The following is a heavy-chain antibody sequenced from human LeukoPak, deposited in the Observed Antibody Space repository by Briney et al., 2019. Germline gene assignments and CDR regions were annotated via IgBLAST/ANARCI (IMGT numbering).Heavy chain of an antibody. Sequence: KTGGSLRLSCAASGFTFSNAWMSWVRQAPGKGLEWVGRIKSKTDGGTTDYAAPVKGRFTISRDDSKNTLYLQMNSLKTEDTAVYYCTTGLVVITPPFDYWGQGTLVTVSS. J-gene: IGHJ4*02. CDR1: GFTFSNAW. CDR3: TTGLVVITPPFDY. CDR2: IKSKTDGGTT. D-gene: IGHD3-22*01. V-gene: IGHV3-15*01.